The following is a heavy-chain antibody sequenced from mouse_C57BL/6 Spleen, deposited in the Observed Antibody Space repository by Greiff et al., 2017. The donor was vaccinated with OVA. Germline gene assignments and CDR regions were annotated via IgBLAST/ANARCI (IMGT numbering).Heavy chain of an antibody. CDR2: IYPGDGDT. Sequence: VQRVESGPELVKPGASVKISCKASGYAFSSSWMNWVKQRPGKGLEWIGRIYPGDGDTNYNGKFKGKATLTADKSSSTAYMQLSSLTSEDSAVYFCASGSYYYGSSFAYWGQGTLVTVSA. CDR1: GYAFSSSW. J-gene: IGHJ3*01. CDR3: ASGSYYYGSSFAY. D-gene: IGHD1-1*01. V-gene: IGHV1-82*01.